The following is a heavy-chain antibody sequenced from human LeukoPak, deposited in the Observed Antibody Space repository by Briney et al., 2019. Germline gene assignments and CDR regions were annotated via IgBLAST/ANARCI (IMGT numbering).Heavy chain of an antibody. D-gene: IGHD4-23*01. CDR1: AFTFSSYW. CDR2: IKEDGSEI. Sequence: GGSLRLSCEASAFTFSSYWMSWFRQAPGKVLKWVANIKEDGSEINYVDSVKGRFTISRDNAKNSLFLQMNSLRVEDTAVYYCARDRGYSSFDYWGQGTLVTVSS. J-gene: IGHJ4*02. V-gene: IGHV3-7*01. CDR3: ARDRGYSSFDY.